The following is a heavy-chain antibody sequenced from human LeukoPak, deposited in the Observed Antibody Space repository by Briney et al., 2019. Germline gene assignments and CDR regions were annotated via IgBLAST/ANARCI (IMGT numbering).Heavy chain of an antibody. J-gene: IGHJ4*01. CDR1: RFTFSDHY. CDR3: TKLARAPRDFDY. Sequence: PGGSLRLSCAASRFTFSDHYIDWVRQAPGKGLEWVGRSRDKGNSYTTAYAASVRGRFTISRDDSKNSLYLQMNSLKIEDTAVYYCTKLARAPRDFDYWGQGTLVTVSS. V-gene: IGHV3-72*01. CDR2: SRDKGNSYTT. D-gene: IGHD3-10*01.